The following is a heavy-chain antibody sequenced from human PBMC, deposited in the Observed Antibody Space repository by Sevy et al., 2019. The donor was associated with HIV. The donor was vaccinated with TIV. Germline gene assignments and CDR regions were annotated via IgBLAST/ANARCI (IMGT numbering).Heavy chain of an antibody. D-gene: IGHD3-22*01. J-gene: IGHJ3*01. V-gene: IGHV3-23*01. CDR1: GFTSTPYG. CDR3: AKDRYYFDSSGYYYHHDAFDV. Sequence: GGSLRLSCATSGFTSTPYGVAWVRQAPGKGLEWVAAISGSGAITYYADSRKARLIISRDMTNNTVYLQMKRLRAEDTALYYCAKDRYYFDSSGYYYHHDAFDVWGRGTMVTVSS. CDR2: ISGSGAIT.